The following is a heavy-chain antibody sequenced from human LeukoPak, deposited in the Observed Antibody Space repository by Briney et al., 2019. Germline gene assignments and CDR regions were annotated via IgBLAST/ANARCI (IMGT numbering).Heavy chain of an antibody. J-gene: IGHJ3*02. CDR3: ARDRRQQLVDSPQNDASDI. V-gene: IGHV4-61*02. D-gene: IGHD6-13*01. Sequence: SETLSLTCTVSGGSISSGSYYWSWIRQPAGKGLEWIGRIYTSGSTNYNPSLKSRVTISVDTSKNQFSLKLSSVTAAGTAVYYCARDRRQQLVDSPQNDASDIWGQGTMVTVSS. CDR2: IYTSGST. CDR1: GGSISSGSYY.